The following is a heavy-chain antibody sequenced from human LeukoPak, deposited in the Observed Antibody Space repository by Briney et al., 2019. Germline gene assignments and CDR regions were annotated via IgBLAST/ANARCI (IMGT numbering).Heavy chain of an antibody. CDR1: GGSFSGYY. V-gene: IGHV4-59*01. D-gene: IGHD3-9*01. CDR3: ARDPLTGEGWFDP. Sequence: SETLSLTCAVYGGSFSGYYWSWIRQPPGKGLEWIGYIYYSGSTNYNPSLKSRVTISVDTSKNQFSLKLSSVTAADTAVYYCARDPLTGEGWFDPWGQGTLVTVSS. J-gene: IGHJ5*02. CDR2: IYYSGST.